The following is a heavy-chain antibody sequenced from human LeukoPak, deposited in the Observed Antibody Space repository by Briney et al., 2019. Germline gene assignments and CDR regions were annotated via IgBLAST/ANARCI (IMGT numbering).Heavy chain of an antibody. Sequence: GGSLRLSCGASRFTFSTYEMNWVRQAPGKGLEWVSYISSSGSTIYYADSVKGRFTISRDNAKNSLYLQMNGLRAEDTAVYYCAELGITMIGGVWGKGTTVTISS. CDR1: RFTFSTYE. J-gene: IGHJ6*04. D-gene: IGHD3-10*02. CDR2: ISSSGSTI. V-gene: IGHV3-48*03. CDR3: AELGITMIGGV.